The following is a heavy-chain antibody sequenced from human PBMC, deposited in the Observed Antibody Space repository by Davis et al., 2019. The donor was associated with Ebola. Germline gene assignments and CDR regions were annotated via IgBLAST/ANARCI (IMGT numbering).Heavy chain of an antibody. Sequence: AASVKVSCKASGYTFTGYYMHWVRQAPGQGLEWMGWINPNSGGTNYAQKFQGWVTMTRDTSISTAYMELSRLRSDDTAVYYCARGRCSSTSCYMTYYYGMDVWGQGTTVTVSS. CDR1: GYTFTGYY. V-gene: IGHV1-2*04. CDR2: INPNSGGT. J-gene: IGHJ6*02. D-gene: IGHD2-2*02. CDR3: ARGRCSSTSCYMTYYYGMDV.